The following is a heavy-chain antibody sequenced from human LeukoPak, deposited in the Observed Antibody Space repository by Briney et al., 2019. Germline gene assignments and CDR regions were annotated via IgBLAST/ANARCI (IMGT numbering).Heavy chain of an antibody. V-gene: IGHV3-21*01. Sequence: GGSLRLSCAASGFTFSSYSMNWVRQAPGKGLEWVSSISSSSSYIYYADSVKGRFTISRDNAKNSLYLQMNSLRAEDTAVYYCARDSSIRYYDFWSGSYDAFDIWGQGTMVTVSS. D-gene: IGHD3-3*01. CDR3: ARDSSIRYYDFWSGSYDAFDI. CDR1: GFTFSSYS. CDR2: ISSSSSYI. J-gene: IGHJ3*02.